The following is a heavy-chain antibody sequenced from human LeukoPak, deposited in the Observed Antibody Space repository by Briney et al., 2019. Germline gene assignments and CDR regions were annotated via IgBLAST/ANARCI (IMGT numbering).Heavy chain of an antibody. J-gene: IGHJ4*02. CDR3: AREREYNYGHMLGY. V-gene: IGHV3-21*01. D-gene: IGHD5-18*01. Sequence: GGSLRLSCAGAGFIFSSYSMNWVRQAPGKGLEWVSSISSSYIYYADSVKGRFTISRDNAKNSLYLQMNSLRAEDTAVYYCAREREYNYGHMLGYWGQGTLVTVSS. CDR2: ISSSYI. CDR1: GFIFSSYS.